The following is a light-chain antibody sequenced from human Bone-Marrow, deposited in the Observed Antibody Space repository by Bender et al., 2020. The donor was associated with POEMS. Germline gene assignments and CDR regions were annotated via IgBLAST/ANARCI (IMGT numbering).Light chain of an antibody. V-gene: IGLV2-23*02. CDR1: SSDVATYNL. CDR3: YSFAGSSTFESYV. J-gene: IGLJ1*01. CDR2: EAT. Sequence: QSALTQPASVSGSPGQSITISCAGTSSDVATYNLVSWFQQHPGKAPELLIYEATRRPSGVSNRFSASKSGSTASLTISGLQAEDEADYYCYSFAGSSTFESYVFGTGTKVSVL.